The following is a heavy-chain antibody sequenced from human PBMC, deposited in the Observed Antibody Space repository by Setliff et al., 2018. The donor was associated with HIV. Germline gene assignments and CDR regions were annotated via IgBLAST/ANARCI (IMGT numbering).Heavy chain of an antibody. CDR3: VRDPPLTPTDADHPFDI. V-gene: IGHV4-38-2*02. CDR2: IYHGGTT. CDR1: GYSISSGYY. D-gene: IGHD2-21*02. J-gene: IGHJ3*02. Sequence: SETLSLTCAVSGYSISSGYYWAWIRQPPGKGLEWIGSIYHGGTTYYNPSLKSRSTISEGTSKNQFSLSLSSVTAADTAVYYCVRDPPLTPTDADHPFDIWGQGTMVTVSS.